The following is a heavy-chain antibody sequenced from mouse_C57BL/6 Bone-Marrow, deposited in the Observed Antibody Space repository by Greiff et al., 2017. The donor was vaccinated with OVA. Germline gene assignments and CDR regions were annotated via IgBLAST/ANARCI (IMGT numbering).Heavy chain of an antibody. CDR2: IYPRDGST. CDR3: ARRLRAY. CDR1: GYTFTSYD. Sequence: QVQLQQSGPELVKPGASVKLSCKASGYTFTSYDINWVKQRPGQGLEWIGRIYPRDGSTKYNEKFKGKATLTVDTSSSTAYMELHSLASEDSAVYFCARRLRAYWGQGTLVTVSA. D-gene: IGHD1-1*01. V-gene: IGHV1-85*01. J-gene: IGHJ3*01.